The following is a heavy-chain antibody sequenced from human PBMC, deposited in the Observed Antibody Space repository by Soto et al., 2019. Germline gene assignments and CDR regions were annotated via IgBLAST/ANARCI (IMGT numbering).Heavy chain of an antibody. CDR1: GGSISSGGYS. J-gene: IGHJ4*02. CDR3: ARVGVGYCSGGSCYDRFDY. V-gene: IGHV4-30-2*01. Sequence: QLQLQESGSGLVKPSQTLSLTCAVSGGSISSGGYSWSWIRQPPGKGLEWIGYIYHSGSTYYNPSLKSRVTISVDRSKNQFSLKLSCVTAADTAVYYCARVGVGYCSGGSCYDRFDYWGQGTLVTVSS. CDR2: IYHSGST. D-gene: IGHD2-15*01.